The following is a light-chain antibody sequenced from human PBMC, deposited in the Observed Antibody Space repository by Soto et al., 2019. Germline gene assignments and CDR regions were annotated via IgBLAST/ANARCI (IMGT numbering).Light chain of an antibody. Sequence: QSVLTQPPSASGSPGQSVTISCTGTSNDVGGYNFVSWYQQHPGKAPKLMIFEVSKRPSGVPDRFSGSKSGSTASLTVSGLQAEDEADYYCSSYAGTHIYYVFGTGTEAPS. V-gene: IGLV2-8*01. CDR1: SNDVGGYNF. CDR3: SSYAGTHIYYV. CDR2: EVS. J-gene: IGLJ1*01.